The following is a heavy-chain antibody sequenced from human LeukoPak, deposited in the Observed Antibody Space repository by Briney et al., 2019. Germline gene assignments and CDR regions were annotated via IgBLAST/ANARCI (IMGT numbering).Heavy chain of an antibody. J-gene: IGHJ6*02. Sequence: SETLSLTCTVSGGSISSSSYYWGWTRQPPGKGLEWIGSIYYSGSTYYNPSLKSRVTISVDTSKNHFSLKLSSVTAANTAVYYCARDLRWSDSSSQHYYGMDVWGQGTTVTVSS. D-gene: IGHD6-13*01. CDR1: GGSISSSSYY. CDR2: IYYSGST. CDR3: ARDLRWSDSSSQHYYGMDV. V-gene: IGHV4-39*07.